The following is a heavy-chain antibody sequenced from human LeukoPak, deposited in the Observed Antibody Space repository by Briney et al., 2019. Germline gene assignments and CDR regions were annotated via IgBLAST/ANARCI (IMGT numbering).Heavy chain of an antibody. CDR1: GFTFDDYG. J-gene: IGHJ4*02. Sequence: GGSLRLSCAASGFTFDDYGMSWVRQAPGKGLEWVSGINWNGGSTGYADSVKGRFTISRDNAKNSLFLQMNSLRAEDTALYYCARDGVGGGSYYSAYWGQGTLVTVSS. CDR3: ARDGVGGGSYYSAY. V-gene: IGHV3-20*04. D-gene: IGHD1-26*01. CDR2: INWNGGST.